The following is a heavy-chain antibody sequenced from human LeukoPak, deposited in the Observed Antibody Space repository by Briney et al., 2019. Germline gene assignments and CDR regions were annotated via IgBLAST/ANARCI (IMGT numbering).Heavy chain of an antibody. CDR2: ISAYYSNT. CDR1: GYTFTSYG. V-gene: IGHV1-18*01. J-gene: IGHJ4*02. CDR3: ARDEDYHILTGYERFDY. D-gene: IGHD3-9*01. Sequence: ASVKVSCKASGYTFTSYGISWVRQAPGQGLEWVGWISAYYSNTNNAQKHQGSVTMTTDTSTSTAYMELRSLISDDTAVYYCARDEDYHILTGYERFDYWGQGTLVTVSS.